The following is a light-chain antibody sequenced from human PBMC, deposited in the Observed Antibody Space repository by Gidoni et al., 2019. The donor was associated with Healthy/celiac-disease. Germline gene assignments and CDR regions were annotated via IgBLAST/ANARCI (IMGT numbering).Light chain of an antibody. Sequence: SSELAQDPAVSVALGQTVTITCQGDSLRTDYASWYQQKPGQAPVFVIYGENRRPSGIPDRFSGSSSGNTAFLTITGAQAEDEADYHCSSRDRSGDYLLFGGGTKLTVL. J-gene: IGLJ2*01. CDR1: SLRTDY. V-gene: IGLV3-19*01. CDR2: GEN. CDR3: SSRDRSGDYLL.